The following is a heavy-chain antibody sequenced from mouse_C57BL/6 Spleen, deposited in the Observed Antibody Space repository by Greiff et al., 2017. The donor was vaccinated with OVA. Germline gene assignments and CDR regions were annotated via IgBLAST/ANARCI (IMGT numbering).Heavy chain of an antibody. CDR1: GYTFTSYW. D-gene: IGHD1-1*01. V-gene: IGHV1-55*01. CDR3: ARSHYYGSSYWYFDV. J-gene: IGHJ1*03. CDR2: IYPGSGST. Sequence: VQLQQPGAELVKPGASVKMSCKASGYTFTSYWITWVKQRPGQGLEWIGDIYPGSGSTNYNEKFKSKATLTVDTSSSTAYMQLSSLTSEDSAVYDCARSHYYGSSYWYFDVWGTGTTVTVSS.